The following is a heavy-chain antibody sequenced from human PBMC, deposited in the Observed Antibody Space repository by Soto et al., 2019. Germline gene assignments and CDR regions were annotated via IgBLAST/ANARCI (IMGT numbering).Heavy chain of an antibody. CDR2: IYYSGST. Sequence: PSETLSLTCRVFGGSISNYYSSRSRNSPGKGLEWIGYIYYSGSTKYGPSLKSRATISVDTTSNQFSLKLTSVTAADTAVYYCASRAVDKSRGGEYWGRGTLVTVSS. CDR1: GGSISNYY. D-gene: IGHD5-12*01. CDR3: ASRAVDKSRGGEY. V-gene: IGHV4-59*08. J-gene: IGHJ4*02.